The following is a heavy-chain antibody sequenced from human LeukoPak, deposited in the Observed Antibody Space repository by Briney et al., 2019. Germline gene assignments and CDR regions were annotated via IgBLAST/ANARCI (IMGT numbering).Heavy chain of an antibody. CDR3: AGEVTVVVLPVTSAYHYFGMDV. J-gene: IGHJ6*02. CDR2: ISAYNGNT. CDR1: GYTFTNYG. D-gene: IGHD2-15*01. V-gene: IGHV1-18*01. Sequence: ASVKVSFKASGYTFTNYGISWVRQAPGQGLEWMGWISAYNGNTNYAQKLQGRVTMTTDTSTSTAYMELRSLRSEDTAVYYCAGEVTVVVLPVTSAYHYFGMDVWGQGTTVTVSS.